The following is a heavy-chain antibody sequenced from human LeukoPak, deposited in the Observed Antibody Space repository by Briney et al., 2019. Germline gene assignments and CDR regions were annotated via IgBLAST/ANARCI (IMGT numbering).Heavy chain of an antibody. CDR2: IYYTGNT. CDR1: GRSFTGYY. CDR3: TKSDGYGLIRI. D-gene: IGHD3-10*01. J-gene: IGHJ3*02. Sequence: SETLSLTCAVYGRSFTGYYWGWIRQPPGKGLEWIGNIYYTGNTYYNSSLKSRVTISLDTSKNQFSLKVISMTAADTAAYYCTKSDGYGLIRICGRGTMVTVSS. V-gene: IGHV4-34*03.